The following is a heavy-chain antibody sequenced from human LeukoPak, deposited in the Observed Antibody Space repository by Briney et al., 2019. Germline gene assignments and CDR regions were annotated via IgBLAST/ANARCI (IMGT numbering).Heavy chain of an antibody. CDR3: AKELGKVTHFDY. Sequence: GGSLRLSCAASGFTFSNYGMHWVRQAPGKGLEWVAVISYDGSNRYYADSVKGRFTISRDNSKNMLDLQMNSLRAEDTAVYYCAKELGKVTHFDYWGQGTLVTVSS. CDR2: ISYDGSNR. V-gene: IGHV3-30*18. J-gene: IGHJ4*02. D-gene: IGHD3-16*01. CDR1: GFTFSNYG.